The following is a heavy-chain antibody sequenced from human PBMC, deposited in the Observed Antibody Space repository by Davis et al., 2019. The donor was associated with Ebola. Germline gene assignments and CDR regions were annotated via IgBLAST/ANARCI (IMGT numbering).Heavy chain of an antibody. CDR3: ARSVVGVHVGYFDF. D-gene: IGHD2-15*01. Sequence: GESLKISCAASGITFSSYAMHWVRQAPGKGLEWVAVISYDGSNKYYVDSVKGRFTISRDNSKNTLYLQMNSLRPEDTAVYYCARSVVGVHVGYFDFWGQGTLVTVSS. V-gene: IGHV3-30-3*01. J-gene: IGHJ4*02. CDR2: ISYDGSNK. CDR1: GITFSSYA.